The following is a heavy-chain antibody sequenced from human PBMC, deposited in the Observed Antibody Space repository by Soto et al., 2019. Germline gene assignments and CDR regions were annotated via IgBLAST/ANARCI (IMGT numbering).Heavy chain of an antibody. Sequence: EVQLVESGGGLVKPGGSLRLSCAASGFTFSNYNMNWVRQPPGKGLEGVSSITRAGSYIYYAESLKGRVTISRDNAKNSLFLQMNSLRAEDTALYFCARGILGGVRIDYGMDVWGQVTTVTVSS. J-gene: IGHJ6*02. V-gene: IGHV3-21*01. D-gene: IGHD2-8*02. CDR1: GFTFSNYN. CDR2: ITRAGSYI. CDR3: ARGILGGVRIDYGMDV.